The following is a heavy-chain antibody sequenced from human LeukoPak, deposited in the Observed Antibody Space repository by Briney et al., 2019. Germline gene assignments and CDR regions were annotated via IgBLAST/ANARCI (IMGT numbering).Heavy chain of an antibody. V-gene: IGHV3-53*01. CDR1: GFTVSSNY. CDR3: AVARDYAIAY. J-gene: IGHJ4*02. Sequence: PGGCLRLSCAASGFTVSSNYMTWVRQAPGKGLEWVSVIYSGGSTYYADSVKGRFTISRDNSKNTLYLQMNSLRAEDTAVYYCAVARDYAIAYWGQGTLVTVSS. CDR2: IYSGGST. D-gene: IGHD4-17*01.